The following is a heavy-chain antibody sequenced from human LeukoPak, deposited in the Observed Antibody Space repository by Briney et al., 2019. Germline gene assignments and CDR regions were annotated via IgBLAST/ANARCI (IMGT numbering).Heavy chain of an antibody. V-gene: IGHV4-39*07. J-gene: IGHJ4*02. Sequence: SETLSLTCTVSGGSISSSSYYWGWIRQPPGKGLEWIGSIYYSGSTYYNPSLKSRVTISVDTSKNQFSLKLSSVTAADTAVYYCARMGSRYYGSGSYYKAYQPFDYWGQGTLVTVSS. D-gene: IGHD3-10*01. CDR1: GGSISSSSYY. CDR3: ARMGSRYYGSGSYYKAYQPFDY. CDR2: IYYSGST.